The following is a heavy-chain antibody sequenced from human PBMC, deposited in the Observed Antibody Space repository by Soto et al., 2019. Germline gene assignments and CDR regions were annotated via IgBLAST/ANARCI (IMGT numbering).Heavy chain of an antibody. CDR2: MNPNSGNS. CDR1: VYTFTSYD. CDR3: TREYCSSTSCPDY. V-gene: IGHV1-8*01. J-gene: IGHJ4*02. D-gene: IGHD2-2*01. Sequence: ASVKVSCKTSVYTFTSYDIHWVRQATGQGPEWMGWMNPNSGNSVYAQKFQGRITLTRNTSMSTVYMELSSLKTEDTAVYYCTREYCSSTSCPDYWGQGTLVTVSS.